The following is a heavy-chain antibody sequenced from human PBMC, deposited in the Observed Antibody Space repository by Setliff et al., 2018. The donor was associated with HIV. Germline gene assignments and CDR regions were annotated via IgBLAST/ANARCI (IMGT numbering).Heavy chain of an antibody. D-gene: IGHD3-16*01. CDR3: ARDGGEY. CDR1: GFTFCRYW. V-gene: IGHV3-7*01. Sequence: GGSLRLSCAASGFTFCRYWMSGVRQAPGKGLEGVANIKQDGSEKYYGDSVKGRFNVYRDNAENSVYLQMNSRRDEDTAVYYCARDGGEYWGQGTLVTVSS. CDR2: IKQDGSEK. J-gene: IGHJ4*02.